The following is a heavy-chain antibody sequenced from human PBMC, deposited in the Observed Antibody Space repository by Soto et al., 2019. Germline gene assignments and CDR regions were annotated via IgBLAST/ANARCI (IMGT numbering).Heavy chain of an antibody. CDR2: ISGSGAKT. D-gene: IGHD2-15*01. CDR1: GFTFDTYA. V-gene: IGHV3-23*01. CDR3: AKLECSGGSCYSGRLVDYFYYYMDV. J-gene: IGHJ6*03. Sequence: EVQLLESGGGLVQPGGSLRLSCAASGFTFDTYAMSWVRQAPGKGLEWVSAISGSGAKTYYADSVKCRFTISRDNSKNTLYLQMNSLRAEDTAVYHCAKLECSGGSCYSGRLVDYFYYYMDVWGKGTTVTVSS.